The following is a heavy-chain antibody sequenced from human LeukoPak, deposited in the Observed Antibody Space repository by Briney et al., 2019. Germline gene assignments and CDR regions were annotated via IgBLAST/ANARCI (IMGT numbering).Heavy chain of an antibody. J-gene: IGHJ4*02. V-gene: IGHV1-2*02. D-gene: IGHD7-27*01. Sequence: ASVKVSRKASGYTFTGYYMHWVRQAPGQGLEWMGWINPNSGGTNYAQKFQGRVTMTRDMSISTAYMELSRLRSDDTAVYYCARDQTITGDGGDYWGQGTLVAVSS. CDR1: GYTFTGYY. CDR3: ARDQTITGDGGDY. CDR2: INPNSGGT.